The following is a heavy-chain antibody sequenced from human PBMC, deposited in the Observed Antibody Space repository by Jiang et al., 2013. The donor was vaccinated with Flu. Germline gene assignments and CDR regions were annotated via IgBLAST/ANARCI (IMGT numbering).Heavy chain of an antibody. Sequence: EVKKPGSSVKVSCKASGGTFSSYAISWVRQAPGQGLEWMGRIIPILGIANYAQKFQGRVTITADKSTSTAYMELSSLRSEDTAVYYCASPLRSFLVPEQWLVPSYGYFDLWGRGTLVTVSS. J-gene: IGHJ2*01. V-gene: IGHV1-69*04. D-gene: IGHD6-19*01. CDR1: GGTFSSYA. CDR3: ASPLRSFLVPEQWLVPSYGYFDL. CDR2: IIPILGIA.